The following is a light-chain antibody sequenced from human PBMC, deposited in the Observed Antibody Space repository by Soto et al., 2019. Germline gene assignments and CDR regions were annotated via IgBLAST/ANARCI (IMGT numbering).Light chain of an antibody. CDR1: TGDVTSGHY. V-gene: IGLV7-46*01. CDR3: LLAYSSSRPV. Sequence: QAVVTQKPSLTVSPGGTVTLTCGSSTGDVTSGHYPYWFQQKPGQAPRTLIYDTSNKHSWTPARFSGSLLGGKAALTLSGAQPDDEAIYYCLLAYSSSRPVFGGGTKVTVL. CDR2: DTS. J-gene: IGLJ2*01.